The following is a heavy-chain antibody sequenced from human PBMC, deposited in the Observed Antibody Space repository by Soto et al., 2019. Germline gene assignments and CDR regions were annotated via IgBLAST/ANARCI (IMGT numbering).Heavy chain of an antibody. CDR1: GFTLSSYW. Sequence: PGGSLRLSCAASGFTLSSYWMSWVRQAPGKGLEWVANIKQDGSEKYYVDSVRGRFNISRDNAKNSLYLQMNSLGAEDTAVYYCARGSSGWYEGVAEYFQHWGQGTLVTVCS. CDR2: IKQDGSEK. J-gene: IGHJ1*01. CDR3: ARGSSGWYEGVAEYFQH. V-gene: IGHV3-7*01. D-gene: IGHD6-19*01.